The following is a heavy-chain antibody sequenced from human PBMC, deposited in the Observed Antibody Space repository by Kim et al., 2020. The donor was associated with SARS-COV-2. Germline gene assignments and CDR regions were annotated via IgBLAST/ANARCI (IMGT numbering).Heavy chain of an antibody. CDR3: ARGNNFWGFKFDP. CDR2: ISSSSSYI. D-gene: IGHD3-3*01. CDR1: GFTFSSYS. V-gene: IGHV3-21*01. J-gene: IGHJ5*02. Sequence: GGSLRLSCAASGFTFSSYSMNWVRQAPGKGLEWVSSISSSSSYIYYADSVKGRFTISRDNAKNSLYLQMNSLRAEDTAVYYCARGNNFWGFKFDPWGQGTLVTVSS.